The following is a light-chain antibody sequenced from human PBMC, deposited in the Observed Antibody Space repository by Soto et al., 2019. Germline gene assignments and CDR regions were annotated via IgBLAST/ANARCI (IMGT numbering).Light chain of an antibody. CDR2: DVT. J-gene: IGLJ1*01. CDR3: SSYTISATYV. CDR1: SSDIGDYNY. V-gene: IGLV2-14*03. Sequence: QSVLTQPASVSGSPGQSITISCTGTSSDIGDYNYVSWYQQHPGKAPKVMVYDVTNRPSGVSNRFSGSKSGNTASLTISGLQAEDEADYYCSSYTISATYVFGTGTKLTV.